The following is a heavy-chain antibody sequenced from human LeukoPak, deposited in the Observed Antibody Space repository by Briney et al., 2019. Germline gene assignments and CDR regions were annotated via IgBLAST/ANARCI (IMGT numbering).Heavy chain of an antibody. D-gene: IGHD6-13*01. V-gene: IGHV3-7*01. Sequence: PGGSLRLSCAASGFTFSSHWMSWVRQAPGKGLEWVANIKQDGSEKYYVDSVKGRFTISRDNAKNSLYLQMNSLRAEDTAVYYCARVGRSWEYYFDYWGQGTLVTVSS. CDR2: IKQDGSEK. CDR3: ARVGRSWEYYFDY. CDR1: GFTFSSHW. J-gene: IGHJ4*02.